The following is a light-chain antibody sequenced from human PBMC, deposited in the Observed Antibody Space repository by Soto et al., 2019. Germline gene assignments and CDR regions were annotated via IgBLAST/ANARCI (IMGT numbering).Light chain of an antibody. Sequence: EIVLTQSPGTLSLSPGERATLSCRASQSFSSSYLAWYQQKPGQAPRLLIYGASSRATGIPDRFSGSGSGIDFTLTISRLEPEDFAVYYCHQYGSSPWTFGQGTKVEIK. CDR1: QSFSSSY. J-gene: IGKJ1*01. CDR3: HQYGSSPWT. V-gene: IGKV3-20*01. CDR2: GAS.